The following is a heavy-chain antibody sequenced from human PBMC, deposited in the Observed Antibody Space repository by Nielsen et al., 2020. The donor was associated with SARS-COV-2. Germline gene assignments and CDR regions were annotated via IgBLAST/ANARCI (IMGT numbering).Heavy chain of an antibody. Sequence: ETLSLTCAASGFTFSNYAMNWVRQAPGKGLEWVSVISSSGGTTYYAASVKGRFTISRDNSKNTLFVQMNSLRAEDTAIYYCAKSYYYGSGSYYVFDYWGQGTLVTVSS. CDR3: AKSYYYGSGSYYVFDY. CDR2: ISSSGGTT. D-gene: IGHD3-10*01. J-gene: IGHJ4*02. CDR1: GFTFSNYA. V-gene: IGHV3-23*01.